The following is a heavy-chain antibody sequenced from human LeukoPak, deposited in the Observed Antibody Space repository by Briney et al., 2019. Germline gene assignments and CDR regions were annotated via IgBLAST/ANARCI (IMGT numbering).Heavy chain of an antibody. CDR2: ISDDGRNR. CDR1: GFTFSTYP. V-gene: IGHV3-30*04. CDR3: VRAEGSGWYGHYFDY. D-gene: IGHD6-19*01. Sequence: GGSLRLSCAASGFTFSTYPIHWVRQAPGKGLEWVATISDDGRNRYYADSVKGRFTLSRDNPKSTVNLQLNGLRPEDTAAYYCVRAEGSGWYGHYFDYWGQGTLVTVSS. J-gene: IGHJ4*02.